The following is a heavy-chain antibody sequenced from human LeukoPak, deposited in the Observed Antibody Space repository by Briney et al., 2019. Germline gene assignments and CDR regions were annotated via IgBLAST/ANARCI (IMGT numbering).Heavy chain of an antibody. D-gene: IGHD3-22*01. CDR1: GFTFSSYA. J-gene: IGHJ4*02. CDR3: AKDSMIVVANLDY. CDR2: ISGSGDYT. Sequence: GGSLRLSCAASGFTFSSYAMTWVRQAPGKGLEWVSSISGSGDYTYYTDSVKGRFTMSRDNSKNTLYLQMNSLRAEDTAVYYCAKDSMIVVANLDYWGQGTLVTVSS. V-gene: IGHV3-23*01.